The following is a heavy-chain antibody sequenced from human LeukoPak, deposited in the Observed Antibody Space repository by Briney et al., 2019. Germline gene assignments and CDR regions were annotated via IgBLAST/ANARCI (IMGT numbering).Heavy chain of an antibody. CDR1: GGSISSGGYS. Sequence: PSETLSLTCAVSGGSISSGGYSWSWIRQPPGKGLEWIGYIYHSGSTYYNPSLKSRVTISVDRSKNQFSLKLSSVTAADTAVYYCAREFRHNWNEKNWFDPWGQGTLVTVSS. D-gene: IGHD1-1*01. CDR2: IYHSGST. CDR3: AREFRHNWNEKNWFDP. V-gene: IGHV4-30-2*01. J-gene: IGHJ5*02.